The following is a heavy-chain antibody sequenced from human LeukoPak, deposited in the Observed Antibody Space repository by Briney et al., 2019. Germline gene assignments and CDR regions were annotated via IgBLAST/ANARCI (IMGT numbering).Heavy chain of an antibody. CDR3: ASSSGWYRGYYFDY. J-gene: IGHJ4*02. V-gene: IGHV3-48*03. D-gene: IGHD6-19*01. CDR1: GFTFSRYE. CDR2: ISSSGSTI. Sequence: GGSLRLSCAASGFTFSRYEMNWVRQAPGKGLEWVSYISSSGSTIYYADSVKGRFTISRDNAKNSLYLQMNSLRAEDTAVYYCASSSGWYRGYYFDYWGQGTLVTVSS.